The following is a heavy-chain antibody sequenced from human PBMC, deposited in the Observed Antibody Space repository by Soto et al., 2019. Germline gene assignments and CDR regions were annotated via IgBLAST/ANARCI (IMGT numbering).Heavy chain of an antibody. V-gene: IGHV3-11*01. D-gene: IGHD3-10*01. J-gene: IGHJ5*01. CDR2: ISSSGSTI. CDR3: ARVTTSAGSYYNGFWFDP. Sequence: QVQLVESGGGLVKPGGSLRPSCAASGFTFSDYYMSWIRQAPGKGLEWVSYISSSGSTIYYADSVKGRFTISRDNAKNSLYLQINSLRAEDTAVYYCARVTTSAGSYYNGFWFDPCGQGTLVTVSS. CDR1: GFTFSDYY.